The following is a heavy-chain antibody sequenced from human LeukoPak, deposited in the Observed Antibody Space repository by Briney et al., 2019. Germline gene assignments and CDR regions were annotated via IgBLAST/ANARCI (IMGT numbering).Heavy chain of an antibody. V-gene: IGHV3-7*01. D-gene: IGHD2-2*01. Sequence: GGSLRLSCAASGFTFTKYWMTWVRQAPGKGLEWVANIKQDGSEKFYVDSVKGRFTISRDNAKNSLDLQINSLGAEDTAVYYCARGLDCRSTSCYLANWGQGTLVTVSS. CDR3: ARGLDCRSTSCYLAN. J-gene: IGHJ4*02. CDR2: IKQDGSEK. CDR1: GFTFTKYW.